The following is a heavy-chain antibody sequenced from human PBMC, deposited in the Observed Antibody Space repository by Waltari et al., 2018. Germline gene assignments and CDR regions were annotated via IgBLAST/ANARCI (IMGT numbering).Heavy chain of an antibody. D-gene: IGHD6-19*01. V-gene: IGHV3-53*01. CDR2: SYSGGST. J-gene: IGHJ3*02. CDR1: GFTVSSNY. CDR3: ARGRYSSGSNAFDI. Sequence: EVQLVESGGGLIQPGGSLRLSCAASGFTVSSNYMSWVRQAPGKGLEWVSVSYSGGSTYYADSVKGRFTISRDNSKNTLYLQMNSLRAEDTAVYYCARGRYSSGSNAFDIWGQGTMVTVSS.